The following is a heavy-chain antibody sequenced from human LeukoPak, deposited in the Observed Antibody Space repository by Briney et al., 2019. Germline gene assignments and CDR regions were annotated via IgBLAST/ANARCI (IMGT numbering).Heavy chain of an antibody. CDR1: GFTVSSNY. Sequence: GGSLRLSCAASGFTVSSNYMSWVRQAPGKGLEWVSVIYSGGSTYYADSVKGRFTISRDNSKNTLYLQMNSLRAEDTAVYYCARDLPGIAVADDAFDIWGQGTMVTVSS. CDR2: IYSGGST. D-gene: IGHD6-19*01. J-gene: IGHJ3*02. V-gene: IGHV3-66*01. CDR3: ARDLPGIAVADDAFDI.